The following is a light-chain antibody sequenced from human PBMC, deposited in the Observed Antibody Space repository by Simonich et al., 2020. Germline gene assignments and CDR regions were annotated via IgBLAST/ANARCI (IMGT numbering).Light chain of an antibody. V-gene: IGKV4-1*01. CDR2: WAS. Sequence: DIVMTQSPDSLAVSLGERATINCKSSQSVLYSSNNKNYLAWYHQKPGQPPKLLISWASTRESGVPDRFSGSGSGTDFTLTISSLQAEYVAVYYCQQYYSTPYTFGQGTKLEIK. J-gene: IGKJ2*01. CDR1: QSVLYSSNNKNY. CDR3: QQYYSTPYT.